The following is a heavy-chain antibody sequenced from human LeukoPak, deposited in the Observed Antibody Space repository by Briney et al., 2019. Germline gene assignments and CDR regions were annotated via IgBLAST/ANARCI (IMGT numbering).Heavy chain of an antibody. V-gene: IGHV1-69*13. J-gene: IGHJ6*02. Sequence: EASVKVSCKASGGTFSSYAISWVRQAPGQGLEWMGGIIPIFGTANYAQKFQGRVTITADESTSTAYMELSSLRSEDTAVYYCAGTRDGSGSYSAEYYYGMDIWGQGTTVTVSS. CDR3: AGTRDGSGSYSAEYYYGMDI. CDR1: GGTFSSYA. D-gene: IGHD3-10*01. CDR2: IIPIFGTA.